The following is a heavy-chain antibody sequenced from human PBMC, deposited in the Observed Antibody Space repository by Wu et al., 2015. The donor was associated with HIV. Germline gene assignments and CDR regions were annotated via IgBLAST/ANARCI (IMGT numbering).Heavy chain of an antibody. D-gene: IGHD2-15*01. Sequence: QVQLVQSGAEVKKPGASVKVPCKASGYTFTSYYMHWVRQAPGQGLEWMGMINPSAGTTSYAQRFQGRVTMTRDTSTSTVYMELSSLRSEDTAIYYCVTDGFCSGGSCFWSVDQWGQGTLVIVSS. CDR3: VTDGFCSGGSCFWSVDQ. V-gene: IGHV1-46*01. CDR2: INPSAGTT. J-gene: IGHJ4*02. CDR1: GYTFTSYY.